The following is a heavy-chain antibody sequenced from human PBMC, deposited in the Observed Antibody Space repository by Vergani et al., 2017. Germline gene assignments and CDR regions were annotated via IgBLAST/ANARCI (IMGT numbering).Heavy chain of an antibody. D-gene: IGHD2-2*01. CDR3: ARGGFDCRSTSCYLDYYYYGMDV. Sequence: QVQLVQSGAEVKKPGASVKVSCKASGYTFIGYYMHWVRQAPGQGLEWMGWINPNSGGTNYAQKFQGRVTMTRDTSISTAYMELSRLRSDDTAEYYCARGGFDCRSTSCYLDYYYYGMDVWGQGTTVTVSS. CDR1: GYTFIGYY. J-gene: IGHJ6*02. CDR2: INPNSGGT. V-gene: IGHV1-2*02.